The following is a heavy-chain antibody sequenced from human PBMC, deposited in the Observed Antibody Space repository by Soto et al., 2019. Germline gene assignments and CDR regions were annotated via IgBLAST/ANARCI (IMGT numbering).Heavy chain of an antibody. V-gene: IGHV4-34*01. Sequence: PSETLSLTCAVYGGSFSGYYWSWIRQPPGKGLEWIGEINHSGSTNYNPSLKSRVTISVDTSKNQFSLKLSSVTAADTAVYYCARGGSSTSLRVYYYYGMDVWGQGTTVTVS. CDR2: INHSGST. D-gene: IGHD2-2*01. J-gene: IGHJ6*02. CDR3: ARGGSSTSLRVYYYYGMDV. CDR1: GGSFSGYY.